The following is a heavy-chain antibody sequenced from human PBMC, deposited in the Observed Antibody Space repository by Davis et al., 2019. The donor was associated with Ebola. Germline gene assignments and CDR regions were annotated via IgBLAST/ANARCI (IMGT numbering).Heavy chain of an antibody. CDR1: GYTFTSYA. CDR2: INAGNGNT. V-gene: IGHV1-3*01. CDR3: EKDQSGYYYYYYGMDV. D-gene: IGHD6-25*01. Sequence: ASVNVSCKASGYTFTSYAMHWVRQAPGQRLEWMGWINAGNGNTKYSQKFQGRVTITRDTSASTAYMELSSLRSEDTAVYYCEKDQSGYYYYYYGMDVWGQGTTVTVSS. J-gene: IGHJ6*02.